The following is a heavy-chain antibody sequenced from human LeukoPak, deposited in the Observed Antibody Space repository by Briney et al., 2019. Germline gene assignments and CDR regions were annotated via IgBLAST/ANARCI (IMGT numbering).Heavy chain of an antibody. V-gene: IGHV3-30*18. Sequence: GGSLRLSCAASGFTFSSYGMHWVRQAPGKGLEWVAVISYDGSNKYYADSVKGRFTISRDNSKNTPYLQMNSLRAEDTAVYYCAKVGYCSSTSCSPRDYWGQGTLVTVSS. CDR3: AKVGYCSSTSCSPRDY. D-gene: IGHD2-2*01. J-gene: IGHJ4*02. CDR2: ISYDGSNK. CDR1: GFTFSSYG.